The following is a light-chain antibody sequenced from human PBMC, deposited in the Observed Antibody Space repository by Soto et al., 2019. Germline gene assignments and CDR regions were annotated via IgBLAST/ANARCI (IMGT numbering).Light chain of an antibody. CDR1: NIGSES. CDR3: QVRDTRSEHVV. J-gene: IGLJ2*01. Sequence: SYELTQPPSVSVAPGQTARITCGGNNIGSESVHWYQQKPGQAPVLVVHDDSDRPAGIPERFAGSNSGNTATLTISRVEAGDEADYSCQVRDTRSEHVVFGGGTKVTVL. V-gene: IGLV3-21*02. CDR2: DDS.